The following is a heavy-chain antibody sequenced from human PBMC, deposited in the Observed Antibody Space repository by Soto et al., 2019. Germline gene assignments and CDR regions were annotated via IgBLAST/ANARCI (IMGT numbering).Heavy chain of an antibody. V-gene: IGHV1-2*02. CDR1: GYIFTGYH. CDR2: INTNSGGT. Sequence: ASVKVSCKASGYIFTGYHIHWVRQAPGRGLEWMGWINTNSGGTEYAQNFQGMVTMTRDTSFNLVYMEMSGLMADATAVYYGAREARGTRGFDEMDIWGQGTTVTVSS. D-gene: IGHD3-10*01. CDR3: AREARGTRGFDEMDI. J-gene: IGHJ6*02.